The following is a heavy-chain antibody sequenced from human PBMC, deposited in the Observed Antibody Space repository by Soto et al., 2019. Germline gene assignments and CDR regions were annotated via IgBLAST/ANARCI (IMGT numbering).Heavy chain of an antibody. CDR1: GGSINSYY. V-gene: IGHV4-4*07. Sequence: QVQLQESGPGLVRPSETLSLTCTVSGGSINSYYWGWIRQPAGKGLEWIGRIYTTGRTDYNPSLRSRVTLSLDTSKNQFSLRLRSVTAADTAVYFCAREGGHFDSRGSGVYYYYGVDVWGQGTTVTVSS. CDR3: AREGGHFDSRGSGVYYYYGVDV. D-gene: IGHD3-22*01. J-gene: IGHJ6*02. CDR2: IYTTGRT.